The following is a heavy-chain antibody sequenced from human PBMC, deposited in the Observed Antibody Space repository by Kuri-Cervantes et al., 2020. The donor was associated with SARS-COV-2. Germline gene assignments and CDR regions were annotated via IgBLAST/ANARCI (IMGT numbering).Heavy chain of an antibody. CDR2: ITPFNGNT. J-gene: IGHJ3*02. D-gene: IGHD5-24*01. CDR3: ARSGPGAISREDGACDI. Sequence: SVKVSCKASGDSFDYRFLHWVRQAPGQPLEWMGWITPFNGNTNYAQRFQDRVTITRDRSVSTAYMELSSLRSDDTAMYYCARSGPGAISREDGACDIWDQGTMVTVSS. V-gene: IGHV1-45*01. CDR1: GDSFDYRF.